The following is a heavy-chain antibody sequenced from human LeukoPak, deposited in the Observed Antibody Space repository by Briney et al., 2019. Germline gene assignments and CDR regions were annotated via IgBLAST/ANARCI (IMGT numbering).Heavy chain of an antibody. CDR3: ARSIAVAETPYDY. CDR2: IYYSGST. V-gene: IGHV4-59*01. CDR1: GGSISSYY. Sequence: PSETLSLTCTVSGGSISSYYWSWIRQPPGKGLEWIGYIYYSGSTNYNLSLKSRVTISVDTSKNQFSLKLSSVTAADTAVYYCARSIAVAETPYDYWGQGTLVTVSS. J-gene: IGHJ4*02. D-gene: IGHD6-19*01.